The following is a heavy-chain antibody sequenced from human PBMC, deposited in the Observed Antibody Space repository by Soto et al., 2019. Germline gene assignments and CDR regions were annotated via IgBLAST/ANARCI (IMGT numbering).Heavy chain of an antibody. CDR3: ARGKGSGRARDWFDT. CDR2: IYYSGST. V-gene: IGHV4-31*03. CDR1: GYSMRIGGYY. D-gene: IGHD3-10*01. J-gene: IGHJ5*02. Sequence: QVQLQESGPGLVKPSQTLSLTCSVSGYSMRIGGYYWSWIRQLPGKGLEWIGYIYYSGSTNYNPSVKSRVTISVYTSKNQSSLRLSSVTAADTAVHYGARGKGSGRARDWFDTWGQGTRVTVSS.